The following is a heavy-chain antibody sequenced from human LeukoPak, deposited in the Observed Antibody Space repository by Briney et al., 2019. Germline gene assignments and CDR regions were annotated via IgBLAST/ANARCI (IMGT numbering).Heavy chain of an antibody. CDR3: ARAGYGGNPYYYYYYMDV. Sequence: GGSLRLSCAASGFTFSSYSMNWVRQAPGKGLEWVSSISSSSSYIYYADSVKGRFTISRDNAKNSLYLQMNSLRAEDTAVYYCARAGYGGNPYYYYYYMDVWGKGTTVTVSS. D-gene: IGHD4/OR15-4a*01. CDR1: GFTFSSYS. CDR2: ISSSSSYI. J-gene: IGHJ6*03. V-gene: IGHV3-21*01.